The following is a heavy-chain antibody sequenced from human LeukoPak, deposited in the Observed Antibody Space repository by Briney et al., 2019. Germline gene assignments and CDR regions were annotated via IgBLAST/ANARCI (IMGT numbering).Heavy chain of an antibody. CDR1: GFTFSSYG. Sequence: TGGSLRLSCAASGFTFSSYGMHWVRQAPGKGLEWVAVIWYDGSNKYYADSVKGRFTISRDNSKNTLYLQMNSLRAEDTAVYYCAKHPAAAGPTVIDYWGQGTLVTVSS. V-gene: IGHV3-33*06. D-gene: IGHD6-25*01. J-gene: IGHJ4*02. CDR3: AKHPAAAGPTVIDY. CDR2: IWYDGSNK.